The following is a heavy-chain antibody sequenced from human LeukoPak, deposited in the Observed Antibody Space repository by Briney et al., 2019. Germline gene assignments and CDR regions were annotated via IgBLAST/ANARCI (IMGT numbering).Heavy chain of an antibody. V-gene: IGHV4-59*01. CDR3: AREIHGSNGRYYYYMDV. CDR1: GGSISSYY. D-gene: IGHD2-8*01. J-gene: IGHJ6*03. Sequence: PSETLSLTCTVSGGSISSYYWSWIRQPPGKGLEWIGYIYYSGSTNYNPSLKSRVTISVDTSKNQFSLKLSSVTAADTAMYYCAREIHGSNGRYYYYMDVWGKGTTVTVSS. CDR2: IYYSGST.